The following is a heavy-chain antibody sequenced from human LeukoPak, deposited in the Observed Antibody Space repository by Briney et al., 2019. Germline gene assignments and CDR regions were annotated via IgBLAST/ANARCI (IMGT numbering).Heavy chain of an antibody. CDR3: ARSQGGTGGYFDY. CDR2: VSGSGGST. CDR1: GFTFSTYA. Sequence: GGSLRLSCAASGFTFSTYAMVWVRQAPGKGLEWVSAVSGSGGSTYYADSVKGRFTISRVNSKNTLYLQMNSLRAEDTAVYYCARSQGGTGGYFDYWGRGTLVTVSS. V-gene: IGHV3-23*01. D-gene: IGHD3-10*01. J-gene: IGHJ4*02.